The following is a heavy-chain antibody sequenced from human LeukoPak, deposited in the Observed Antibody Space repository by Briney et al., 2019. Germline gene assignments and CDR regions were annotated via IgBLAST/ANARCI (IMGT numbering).Heavy chain of an antibody. Sequence: GGSLRLSCAASGFTFSSYAMHWVRQAPGKGLEYVSAISSNGGSTYYANSVKGRFTISRDNSKNTLYLQMNSLRAEDTAVYYCARVTYGSGTYGAFDYWGQGTLVTVSS. CDR2: ISSNGGST. CDR3: ARVTYGSGTYGAFDY. CDR1: GFTFSSYA. V-gene: IGHV3-64*01. D-gene: IGHD3-10*01. J-gene: IGHJ4*02.